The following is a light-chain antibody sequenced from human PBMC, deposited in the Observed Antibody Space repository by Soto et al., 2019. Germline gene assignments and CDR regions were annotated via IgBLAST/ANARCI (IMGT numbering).Light chain of an antibody. Sequence: EIVMTQSPATLSVSPGERATLSCRASQSVSSNIAWYQQKPGQAPRLLIYGASTRATGIPARFSGSGSATECTNNISSLQSEDFAVYYCQQYNNLPSGPFGQETKVEIK. CDR2: GAS. J-gene: IGKJ1*01. CDR1: QSVSSN. V-gene: IGKV3-15*01. CDR3: QQYNNLPSGP.